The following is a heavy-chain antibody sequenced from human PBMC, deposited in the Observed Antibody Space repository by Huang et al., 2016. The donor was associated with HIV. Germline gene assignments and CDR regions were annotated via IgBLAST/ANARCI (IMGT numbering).Heavy chain of an antibody. CDR1: GFSIRNYW. J-gene: IGHJ1*01. CDR2: IKQDGSEK. V-gene: IGHV3-7*01. CDR3: TRGPLGWLVHRYFYH. Sequence: EVQLVESGGGLVQPGGSLRVSCAAFGFSIRNYWMSWVRQTPGKGLEWVASIKQDGSEKDYVDAVKGRFIISRDNAKNSLYLQMNSLRAEDTAVYYCTRGPLGWLVHRYFYHWGQGTLVTVSS. D-gene: IGHD6-19*01.